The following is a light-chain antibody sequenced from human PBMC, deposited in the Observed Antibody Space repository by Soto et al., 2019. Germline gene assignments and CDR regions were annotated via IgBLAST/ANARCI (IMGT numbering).Light chain of an antibody. CDR1: SSDVGGYNY. Sequence: SVLTQPPSASGSPGQSVTISCTGTSSDVGGYNYISWYQHHPGKAPKLMIYEVSQRPSGVPDRSSGSKSGNTASLTVSGLQAEDEADYYCTSYAGSNNRGVFGSGTKVTVL. CDR2: EVS. V-gene: IGLV2-8*01. J-gene: IGLJ1*01. CDR3: TSYAGSNNRGV.